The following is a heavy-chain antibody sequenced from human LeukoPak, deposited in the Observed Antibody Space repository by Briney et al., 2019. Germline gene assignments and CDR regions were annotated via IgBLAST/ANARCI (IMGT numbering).Heavy chain of an antibody. V-gene: IGHV4-59*01. J-gene: IGHJ5*02. D-gene: IGHD1-26*01. CDR3: ARGVELRENWFDP. Sequence: SETLSLTCTVSGGSISSYYWSWIRQPPEKGLEWIGYIYYSGSTNYNPSLKSRVTISVDTSKNQFSLKLSSVTAADTAVYYCARGVELRENWFDPWGQGTLVTVSS. CDR2: IYYSGST. CDR1: GGSISSYY.